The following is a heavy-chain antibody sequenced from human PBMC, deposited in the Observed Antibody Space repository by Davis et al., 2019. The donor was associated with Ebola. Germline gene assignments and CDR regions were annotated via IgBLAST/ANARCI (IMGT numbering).Heavy chain of an antibody. D-gene: IGHD6-6*01. CDR2: ISWNGGST. CDR1: GFIFRSYV. J-gene: IGHJ4*02. Sequence: GESLKISCAASGFIFRSYVMSWVRQAPGKGLEWVSGISWNGGSTYYADSVKGRFTIARDNSKNKLYLQMNSLRAEDTAVYYCAKDRYSSSSGGIFDYWGQGTLVTVSS. CDR3: AKDRYSSSSGGIFDY. V-gene: IGHV3-23*01.